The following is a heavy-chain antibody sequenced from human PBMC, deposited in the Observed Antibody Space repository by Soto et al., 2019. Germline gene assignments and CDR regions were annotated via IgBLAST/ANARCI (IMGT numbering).Heavy chain of an antibody. CDR3: VRSSSWSGIHAFDI. D-gene: IGHD6-13*01. CDR2: LSAGGGST. V-gene: IGHV3-23*01. J-gene: IGHJ3*02. CDR1: GFTFGAFA. Sequence: GGSLRLSCAASGFTFGAFAMAWVRQRPGDGLEWVSSLSAGGGSTYYNNSVRGRFTISRDNAKNSVYFQMNSLRAGDTAVYYCVRSSSWSGIHAFDIWGRGTMGTVSS.